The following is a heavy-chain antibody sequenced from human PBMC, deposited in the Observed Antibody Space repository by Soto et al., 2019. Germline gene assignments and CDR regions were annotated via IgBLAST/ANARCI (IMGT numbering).Heavy chain of an antibody. Sequence: PSETLSLTCTVSGGSISSGDYYWSWIRQPPGKGLEWIGYIYYSGSTYYNPSLKSRVTISVDTSKNQFSLKLSSVTAADTAVYYCARGIPVWYYDSSGYYFDYWGQGTLVTVSS. V-gene: IGHV4-30-4*01. D-gene: IGHD3-22*01. J-gene: IGHJ4*02. CDR2: IYYSGST. CDR3: ARGIPVWYYDSSGYYFDY. CDR1: GGSISSGDYY.